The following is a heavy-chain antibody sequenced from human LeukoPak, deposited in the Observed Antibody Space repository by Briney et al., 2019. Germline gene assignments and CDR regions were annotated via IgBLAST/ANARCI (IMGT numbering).Heavy chain of an antibody. Sequence: ASVKVSCKASGYTFTGYYMHWVRQAPGQGLEWMGWINPNSGGTNYAQKFQGRVTMTRDTSISTAYMEPSRLRSDDTAVYYCAREHGEGIVVVPAAKVAGGPWFDPWGQGTLVTVSS. D-gene: IGHD2-2*01. CDR3: AREHGEGIVVVPAAKVAGGPWFDP. J-gene: IGHJ5*02. CDR1: GYTFTGYY. V-gene: IGHV1-2*02. CDR2: INPNSGGT.